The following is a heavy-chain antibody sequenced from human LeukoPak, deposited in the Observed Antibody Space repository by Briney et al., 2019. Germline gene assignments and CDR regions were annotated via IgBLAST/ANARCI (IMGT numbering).Heavy chain of an antibody. D-gene: IGHD3-10*01. CDR1: GGSFSGYY. CDR3: ARDLVWFGEGDWFDP. V-gene: IGHV4-4*07. Sequence: PSETLSLTCAVYGGSFSGYYWSWIRQPAGKGLEWIGRIYTSGSTNYNPSLKSRVTMSVDTSKNQFSLKLSSVTAADTAVYYCARDLVWFGEGDWFDPWGQGTLVTVSS. CDR2: IYTSGST. J-gene: IGHJ5*02.